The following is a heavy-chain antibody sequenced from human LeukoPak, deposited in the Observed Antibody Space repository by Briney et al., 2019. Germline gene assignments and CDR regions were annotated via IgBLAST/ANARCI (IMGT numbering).Heavy chain of an antibody. Sequence: GGSLSLSCAVSGITLSNYGMSWVRQAPGKGLEWVAGISGSGGRTNYADSVKGRFTVSRDNPENTLYLQMNNLRPEDTAVYFCAKRGVVIRVILVGLHKEAYYFDSWGQGALVTVSS. CDR1: GITLSNYG. V-gene: IGHV3-23*01. CDR2: ISGSGGRT. CDR3: AKRGVVIRVILVGLHKEAYYFDS. J-gene: IGHJ4*02. D-gene: IGHD3-22*01.